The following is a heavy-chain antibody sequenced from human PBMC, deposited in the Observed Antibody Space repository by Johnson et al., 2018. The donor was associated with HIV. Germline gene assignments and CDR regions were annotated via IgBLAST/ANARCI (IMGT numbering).Heavy chain of an antibody. J-gene: IGHJ3*02. D-gene: IGHD3-3*01. CDR1: GFTFDDYA. V-gene: IGHV3-9*01. CDR3: AKGGPVLQFLEWLPGRAFDI. Sequence: EVQLVESGGGLVQPGRSLRLSCAASGFTFDDYAMHWVRQAPGKGLEWVSGISWNSGSIGYADSVKGRFTISRDNSKNTLYLQMNSLRAEDTAVYYCAKGGPVLQFLEWLPGRAFDIWGQGTMVTVSS. CDR2: ISWNSGSI.